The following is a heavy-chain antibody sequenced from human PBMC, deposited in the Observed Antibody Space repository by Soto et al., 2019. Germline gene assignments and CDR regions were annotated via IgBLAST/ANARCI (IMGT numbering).Heavy chain of an antibody. CDR1: GFTFSGYA. J-gene: IGHJ4*02. CDR3: ARDLVSSSWYPHFDY. D-gene: IGHD6-13*01. CDR2: ISYDGSNK. Sequence: GGSLRLSCAASGFTFSGYAMHWVRQAPGKGLEWVAVISYDGSNKYYADSVKGRFTISRDNSKNTLYLQMNSLKAEDTAVYYCARDLVSSSWYPHFDYWGQGTLVTVSS. V-gene: IGHV3-30-3*01.